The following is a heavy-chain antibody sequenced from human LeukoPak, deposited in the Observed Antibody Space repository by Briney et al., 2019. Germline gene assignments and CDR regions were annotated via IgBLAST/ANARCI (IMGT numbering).Heavy chain of an antibody. CDR2: IKSDGSAT. D-gene: IGHD3-22*01. CDR3: AKSLSRDYYDSSGYYQSFDY. Sequence: PGGSLRLSCAASGFTFSGYWTHWVRQAPGKGLVWVSRIKSDGSATSYADSVKGRFTISRDNAKNTLYLQMNSLRAEDTAVYYCAKSLSRDYYDSSGYYQSFDYWGQGTLVTVSS. J-gene: IGHJ4*02. CDR1: GFTFSGYW. V-gene: IGHV3-74*01.